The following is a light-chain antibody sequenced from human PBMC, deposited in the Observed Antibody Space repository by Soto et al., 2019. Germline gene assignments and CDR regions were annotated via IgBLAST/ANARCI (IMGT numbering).Light chain of an antibody. Sequence: AIRMTQSPSSFSASTGDRVTLTCRASQGISSFLAWYQQKPGKAPKLLIHAASTLQSGVPSRFSGSGSGTDFTLTISCLQSEDFATYYCQQYYNYPFTFGPGTKVDV. CDR1: QGISSF. CDR3: QQYYNYPFT. CDR2: AAS. V-gene: IGKV1-8*01. J-gene: IGKJ3*01.